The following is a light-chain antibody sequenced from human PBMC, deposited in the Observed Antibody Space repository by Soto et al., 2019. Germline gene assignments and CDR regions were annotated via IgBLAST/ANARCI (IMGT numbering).Light chain of an antibody. CDR1: ISDVGGYNY. CDR2: EVN. V-gene: IGLV2-8*01. CDR3: GSYEGSNNMGV. J-gene: IGLJ3*02. Sequence: QSALTQPPSASGSPGQSVTISCTGTISDVGGYNYVSWYQQHPGKAPKLIIYEVNKRPSGVPNRFSGSKSANTASLTVSGLQAEDEADYYCGSYEGSNNMGVFGGGTKLTVL.